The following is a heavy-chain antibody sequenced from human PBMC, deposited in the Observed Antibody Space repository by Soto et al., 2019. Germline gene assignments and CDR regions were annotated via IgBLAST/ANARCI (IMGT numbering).Heavy chain of an antibody. CDR3: ARARSSSGWYDYYYYGMDV. CDR1: GYTFTSYG. D-gene: IGHD6-19*01. V-gene: IGHV1-18*01. J-gene: IGHJ6*02. CDR2: ISAYNGNT. Sequence: ASVKVSCKASGYTFTSYGISWVRQAPGQGLEGMGWISAYNGNTNYAQKLQGRVTMTTDTSTSTAYMELRSLRSDDTAVYYCARARSSSGWYDYYYYGMDVWGQGTTVTVSS.